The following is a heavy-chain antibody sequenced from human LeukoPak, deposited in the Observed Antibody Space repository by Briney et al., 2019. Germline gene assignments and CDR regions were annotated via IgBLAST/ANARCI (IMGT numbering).Heavy chain of an antibody. J-gene: IGHJ6*03. CDR3: ARAGDTAMDTVYYYYYMDV. V-gene: IGHV1-18*01. CDR2: ISAYNGNT. CDR1: GYTFTSYG. Sequence: ASVKVSCKASGYTFTSYGISWVRQAPGQGLEWMGWISAYNGNTNYAQKLQGRVTMTTDTSTSTAYMELRSLRSDDTAVYYCARAGDTAMDTVYYYYYMDVWGKGTTVTVSS. D-gene: IGHD5-18*01.